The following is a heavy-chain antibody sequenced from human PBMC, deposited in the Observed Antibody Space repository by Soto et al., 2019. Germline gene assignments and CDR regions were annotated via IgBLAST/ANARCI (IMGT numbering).Heavy chain of an antibody. CDR3: ARDRSDVVVPAAMPVTFDYYYYYMDV. D-gene: IGHD2-2*01. CDR2: IKQDGSEK. CDR1: GFTFSSYW. J-gene: IGHJ6*03. Sequence: GGSLRLSCAASGFTFSSYWMSWVRQAPGKGLEWVANIKQDGSEKYYVDSVKGRFTISRDNAKNSLYLQMNSLRAEDTAVYYCARDRSDVVVPAAMPVTFDYYYYYMDVWGKGTTVTVSS. V-gene: IGHV3-7*01.